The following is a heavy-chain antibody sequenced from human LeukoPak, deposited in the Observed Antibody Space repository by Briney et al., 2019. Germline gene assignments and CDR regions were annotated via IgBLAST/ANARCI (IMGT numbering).Heavy chain of an antibody. V-gene: IGHV1-69*05. J-gene: IGHJ4*02. Sequence: ASVKVSCKASGYTFTSYDINWVRQATGQGLEWMGGIIPIFGTANYAQKFQGRVTITTDESTSTAYMELSSLRSEDTAVYYCARESGSYYDYWGQGTLVTVSS. CDR1: GYTFTSYD. CDR2: IIPIFGTA. CDR3: ARESGSYYDY. D-gene: IGHD1-26*01.